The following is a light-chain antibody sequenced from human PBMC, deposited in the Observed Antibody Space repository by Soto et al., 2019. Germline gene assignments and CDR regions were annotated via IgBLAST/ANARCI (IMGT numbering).Light chain of an antibody. Sequence: QSALTQPPSASGSPGQSVTISCTGTSSDVGTHGYVSWYQQHAGKAPKLLIYDVTKRPPGVPDRFSGSKSANTASLTVSGLQAEDEADYYCMCYAGGNNWVFGGGTKHTVL. J-gene: IGLJ3*02. CDR2: DVT. V-gene: IGLV2-8*01. CDR3: MCYAGGNNWV. CDR1: SSDVGTHGY.